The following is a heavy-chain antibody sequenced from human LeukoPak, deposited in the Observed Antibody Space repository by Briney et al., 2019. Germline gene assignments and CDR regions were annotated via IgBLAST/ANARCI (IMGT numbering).Heavy chain of an antibody. CDR1: GFTFSSYS. V-gene: IGHV3-21*01. D-gene: IGHD6-13*01. Sequence: PGGSLRLSCAASGFTFSSYSMNWVRQAPGKGLGWVSSISSSSSYIYYADSVKGRFTISRDNAKNSLYLQMNSLRAEDTAVYYCALSSSSWWRPWFDPWGQGTLVTVSS. J-gene: IGHJ5*02. CDR2: ISSSSSYI. CDR3: ALSSSSWWRPWFDP.